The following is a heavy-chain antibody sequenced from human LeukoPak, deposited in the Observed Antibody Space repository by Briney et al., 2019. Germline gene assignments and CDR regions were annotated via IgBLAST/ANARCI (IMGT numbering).Heavy chain of an antibody. D-gene: IGHD6-19*01. CDR2: INPSGGST. CDR1: GYTFTSYY. V-gene: IGHV1-46*01. J-gene: IGHJ2*01. CDR3: ARDLGTYSSGWYPRNWYLDL. Sequence: GASVKVSCTASGYTFTSYYMHWVRQAPGQGLEWMGIINPSGGSTSYAQKFQGRVTMTRDTSTSTVYMELSSLRSEDTAVYYCARDLGTYSSGWYPRNWYLDLWGRGTLVTVSS.